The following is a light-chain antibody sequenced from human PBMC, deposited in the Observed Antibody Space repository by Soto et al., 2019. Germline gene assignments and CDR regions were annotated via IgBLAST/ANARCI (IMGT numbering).Light chain of an antibody. V-gene: IGLV1-36*01. CDR2: YDD. CDR1: SSNIGNNA. J-gene: IGLJ2*01. CDR3: AAWDDSLNGLV. Sequence: QAVVTQPPSVSEAPRQRVTMSCSGSSSNIGNNAVNWYQQLPGKAPKLLIYYDDLLPSGVSDRFSGSKSGTSASLAISGLQSEDEADYYCAAWDDSLNGLVFGGGTKLTVL.